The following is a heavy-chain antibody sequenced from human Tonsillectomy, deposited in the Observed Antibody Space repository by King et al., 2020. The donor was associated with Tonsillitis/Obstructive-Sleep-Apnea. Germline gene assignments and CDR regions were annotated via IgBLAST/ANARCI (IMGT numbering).Heavy chain of an antibody. CDR2: IYHSGIT. CDR3: ARDSSYYDFWSGYYSRCYLDY. D-gene: IGHD3-3*01. Sequence: VQLQESGPGLVKPSGTLSLTCAVSGGSISSSNWWSGVRQPPGKGLEWIGEIYHSGITNYNPSLKSRVTISVDKSKNQFSLKWSAVTAADTAVYYCARDSSYYDFWSGYYSRCYLDYWGQGTLVTVSS. CDR1: GGSISSSNW. V-gene: IGHV4-4*02. J-gene: IGHJ4*02.